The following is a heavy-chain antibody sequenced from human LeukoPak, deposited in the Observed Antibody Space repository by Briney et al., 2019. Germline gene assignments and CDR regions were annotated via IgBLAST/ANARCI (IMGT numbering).Heavy chain of an antibody. CDR3: ARDRGGYEFFDS. D-gene: IGHD5-12*01. CDR2: ISTRSGTI. J-gene: IGHJ4*02. Sequence: GGSLRLSCAASGFTFSNYSMNWVRQAPGKGLEGVSYISTRSGTIYYTDSVKGRFTISRDNAKNSLYLQMNSLRDEDTAVYYCARDRGGYEFFDSWGQGILVTVSS. CDR1: GFTFSNYS. V-gene: IGHV3-48*02.